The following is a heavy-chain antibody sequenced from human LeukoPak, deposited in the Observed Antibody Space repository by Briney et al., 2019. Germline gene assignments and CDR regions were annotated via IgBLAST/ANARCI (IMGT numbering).Heavy chain of an antibody. J-gene: IGHJ5*02. CDR3: ARGKKPGVGVAGTGYFFDP. V-gene: IGHV1-18*01. Sequence: ASVKVSCKASGYTFSTYGIAWVRQAPEQGLEWLGWISTYIDKTKYAQKLQDRVTMSIDTSTNTAYMELRSLRSDDTAVYYCARGKKPGVGVAGTGYFFDPWGQGTLVTVSS. CDR2: ISTYIDKT. CDR1: GYTFSTYG. D-gene: IGHD6-19*01.